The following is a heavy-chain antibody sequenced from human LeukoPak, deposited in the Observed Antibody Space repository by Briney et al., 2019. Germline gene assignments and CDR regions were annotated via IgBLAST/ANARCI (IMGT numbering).Heavy chain of an antibody. V-gene: IGHV4-59*01. Sequence: SETLSLTCTVSGGSISSYYWSWIRQPPGKGLEWIGYIYYSGSTNYNPSLKSRVTISVDTSKNQFSLKLSSVTAADTAVYYCARAGIVVVPHDAFDIWGQGTMVTVSS. D-gene: IGHD2-2*01. CDR1: GGSISSYY. CDR3: ARAGIVVVPHDAFDI. CDR2: IYYSGST. J-gene: IGHJ3*02.